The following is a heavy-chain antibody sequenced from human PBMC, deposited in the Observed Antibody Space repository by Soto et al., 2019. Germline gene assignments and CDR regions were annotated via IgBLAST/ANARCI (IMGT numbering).Heavy chain of an antibody. Sequence: GGSLRLSCTAYGLGVRNNYMSWVRQAPGMGLEWVSVIYNDGTTYYADSVKGRFTLSRDTSKNTLSLQMNSLRAEDTAVYYCARDRAVAALYYYYGMDVWGQGTTVTVSS. CDR3: ARDRAVAALYYYYGMDV. CDR1: GLGVRNNY. J-gene: IGHJ6*02. CDR2: IYNDGTT. D-gene: IGHD6-19*01. V-gene: IGHV3-53*01.